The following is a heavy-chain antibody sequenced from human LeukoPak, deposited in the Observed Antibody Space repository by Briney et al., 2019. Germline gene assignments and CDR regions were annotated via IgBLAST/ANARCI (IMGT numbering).Heavy chain of an antibody. CDR2: IYHSGGT. J-gene: IGHJ6*03. Sequence: PSETLSLTCGVSGDSISSGYYWDCMRQPPGKGRVWIGSIYHSGGTYYNPSFKSRVIISVDPSKNQFSLKLSSVTAADTAVYYCARVYCSSTRCLHYMDVGGKGTTVTVS. CDR3: ARVYCSSTRCLHYMDV. V-gene: IGHV4-38-2*01. D-gene: IGHD2-2*01. CDR1: GDSISSGYY.